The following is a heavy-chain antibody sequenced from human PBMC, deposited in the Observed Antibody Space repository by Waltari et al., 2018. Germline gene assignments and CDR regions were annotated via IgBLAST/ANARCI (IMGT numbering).Heavy chain of an antibody. CDR1: GGSTSSSSYY. V-gene: IGHV4-39*07. J-gene: IGHJ4*02. CDR3: ARDPDYGYYFDY. D-gene: IGHD4-17*01. CDR2: IYYSGST. Sequence: QLQLQESGPGLVKPSETLSLTCTVSGGSTSSSSYYWGWIRQPPGKGLEWIGSIYYSGSTYYNPSLKSRVTISVDTSKNQFSLKLSSVTAADTAVYYCARDPDYGYYFDYWGQGTLVTVSS.